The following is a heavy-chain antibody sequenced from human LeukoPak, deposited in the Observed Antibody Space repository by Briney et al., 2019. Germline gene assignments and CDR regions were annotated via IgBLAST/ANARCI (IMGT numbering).Heavy chain of an antibody. CDR3: ARDWPTVITDY. CDR1: GYTFSNYA. CDR2: ISAYNGNT. Sequence: ASVKVSCKASGYTFSNYAISWVRQAPGQGLEWMGWISAYNGNTNYAQKLQGRVTMTTDTSTSTVYMDLRSLSSDDTAVYYCARDWPTVITDYWGQGTLVTVSS. J-gene: IGHJ4*02. V-gene: IGHV1-18*01. D-gene: IGHD4-11*01.